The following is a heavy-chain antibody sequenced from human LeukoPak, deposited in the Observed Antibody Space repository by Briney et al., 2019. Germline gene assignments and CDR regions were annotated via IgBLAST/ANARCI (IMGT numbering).Heavy chain of an antibody. D-gene: IGHD2-2*01. J-gene: IGHJ4*02. CDR3: ATVVVSCTSPTCPRDY. V-gene: IGHV4-39*01. CDR2: IYYSGST. CDR1: GGSISNSAYY. Sequence: PSETLSLTCTVSGGSISNSAYYWGWIRQPPGKGLEWFGTIYYSGSTYYNPSLKSRVTISVDTSKNQFSLKLSSVTAADSAVYYCATVVVSCTSPTCPRDYWGQGTLVTVSS.